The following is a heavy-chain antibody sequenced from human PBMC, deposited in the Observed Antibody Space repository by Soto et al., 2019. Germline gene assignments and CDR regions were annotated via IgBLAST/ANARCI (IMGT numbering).Heavy chain of an antibody. CDR3: ASHEAPVSDYVSGSLDY. CDR2: INGDESMK. V-gene: IGHV3-7*01. Sequence: HPGGSLRLSCAASGFTFNDYWMTWVRQAPGKGLEWVANINGDESMKNYVDSVKGRFTVSRDNTKNTLHLQMSSLRVDDTAVYYCASHEAPVSDYVSGSLDYWGQGTPVTVSS. CDR1: GFTFNDYW. D-gene: IGHD4-17*01. J-gene: IGHJ4*02.